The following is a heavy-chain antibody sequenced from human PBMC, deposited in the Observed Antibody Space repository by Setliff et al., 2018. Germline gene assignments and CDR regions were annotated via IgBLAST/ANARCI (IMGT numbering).Heavy chain of an antibody. CDR1: GYTFTSYD. CDR3: ARDVVSGWYRRNNYFGMDV. D-gene: IGHD6-19*01. V-gene: IGHV1-8*02. J-gene: IGHJ6*02. Sequence: ASVKVSCKASGYTFTSYDINWVRQATGQGLEWMGWMNPNSGNTGYAQKFQGRVTMTRNTSISTAYMELSSLRSEDTAVYYCARDVVSGWYRRNNYFGMDVWGQGTTVTVSS. CDR2: MNPNSGNT.